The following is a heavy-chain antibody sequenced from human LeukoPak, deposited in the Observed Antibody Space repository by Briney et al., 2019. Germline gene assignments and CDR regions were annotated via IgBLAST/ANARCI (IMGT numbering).Heavy chain of an antibody. J-gene: IGHJ3*02. Sequence: GGSLRLSCAASGFTFSSYAMSWVRQAPGKGLEWVSAISGSGGSTYYADSVKGRFIISRDNSKNTLYLQMDSLRAEDTAVYYCARDRTYCSGGRCYDLFDIWGQGTMVTVSS. V-gene: IGHV3-23*01. D-gene: IGHD2-15*01. CDR2: ISGSGGST. CDR3: ARDRTYCSGGRCYDLFDI. CDR1: GFTFSSYA.